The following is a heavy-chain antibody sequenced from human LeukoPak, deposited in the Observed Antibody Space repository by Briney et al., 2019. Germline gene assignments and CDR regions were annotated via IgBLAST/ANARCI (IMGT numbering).Heavy chain of an antibody. CDR1: GFTFSDFY. Sequence: PGGSLRLSCAASGFTFSDFYMSWIRQAPGKGLEWVSYISSSSTYINYADSVRGRFTTSRDNAKNSLYLQMNSLRAEDTAVYYCARVDSSGSSFFDSWGQGTLVTVSS. CDR2: ISSSSTYI. V-gene: IGHV3-11*05. D-gene: IGHD3-22*01. J-gene: IGHJ4*02. CDR3: ARVDSSGSSFFDS.